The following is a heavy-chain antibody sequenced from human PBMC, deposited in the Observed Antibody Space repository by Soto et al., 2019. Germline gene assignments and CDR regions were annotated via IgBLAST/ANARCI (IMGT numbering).Heavy chain of an antibody. CDR2: INPNTGGT. V-gene: IGHV1-2*02. Sequence: QLELVQSGAEVTKSGASVKVSCKTSGYTFAEFYVHWVRQVPGQGLEWMGWINPNTGGTHYAVKFQDRVTMTRDTSIRTAYMELARLRSDDTATYYCARDDNYYTSGEGHWFDPWGQGTLITVSP. J-gene: IGHJ5*02. CDR1: GYTFAEFY. D-gene: IGHD2-15*01. CDR3: ARDDNYYTSGEGHWFDP.